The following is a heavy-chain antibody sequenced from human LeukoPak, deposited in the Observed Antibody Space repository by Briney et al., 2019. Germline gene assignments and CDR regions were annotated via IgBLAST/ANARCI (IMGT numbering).Heavy chain of an antibody. Sequence: SETLSLTCTVSGGSISSYCWSWIRQPPGKGLEWIGYIYYSGSTNYNPSLKRRVTISVDTSKNQFSLKLSSVTAAGTAVYYCARGTTVTTLVWFDPWRQGTLVTVSS. D-gene: IGHD4-17*01. J-gene: IGHJ5*02. CDR3: ARGTTVTTLVWFDP. CDR1: GGSISSYC. V-gene: IGHV4-59*01. CDR2: IYYSGST.